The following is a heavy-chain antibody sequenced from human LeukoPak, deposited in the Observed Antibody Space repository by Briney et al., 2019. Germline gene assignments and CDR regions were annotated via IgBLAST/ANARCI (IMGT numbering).Heavy chain of an antibody. V-gene: IGHV4-39*01. CDR2: IYYSGST. J-gene: IGHJ3*02. CDR1: GGSISSSSYY. D-gene: IGHD6-19*01. CDR3: ARRFLEGGWYGEPNDAFDI. Sequence: SETLSLTCTVSGGSISSSSYYWGWIRQPPGKGLEWIGSIYYSGSTYYNPSLKSRVTISVDTSKSQFSLKLSSVTAADTAVYYCARRFLEGGWYGEPNDAFDIWGQGTMVTVSS.